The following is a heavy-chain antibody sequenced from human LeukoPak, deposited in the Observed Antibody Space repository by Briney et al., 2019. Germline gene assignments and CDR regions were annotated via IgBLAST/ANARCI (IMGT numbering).Heavy chain of an antibody. CDR1: RFTFSNAC. J-gene: IGHJ4*02. Sequence: PGQSLRLSCAASRFTFSNACISWVRHAQGKGLEWDGHIKTKTAGGTTEYAAPVKGRFTISRDDSKTRLYLQMNSLKTEDTALYYCTTGTWIQLWLADYWGQGTLVTVSS. D-gene: IGHD5-18*01. CDR2: IKTKTAGGTT. V-gene: IGHV3-15*01. CDR3: TTGTWIQLWLADY.